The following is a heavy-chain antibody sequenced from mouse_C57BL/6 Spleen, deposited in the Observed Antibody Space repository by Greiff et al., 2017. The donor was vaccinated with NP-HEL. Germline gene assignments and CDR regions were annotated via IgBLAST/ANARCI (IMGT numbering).Heavy chain of an antibody. CDR3: ARRPGSSEDYAMDY. V-gene: IGHV14-2*01. CDR1: GFNIKDYY. J-gene: IGHJ4*01. D-gene: IGHD1-1*01. Sequence: VQLQQSGAELVRPGTSVKMSCKASGFNIKDYYMHWVKQRTEQGLEWIGRIDPEDGETKYAPKFQGKATITADTSSNTAYLQLSSLTSEDTAVYYCARRPGSSEDYAMDYWGQGTSVTVSS. CDR2: IDPEDGET.